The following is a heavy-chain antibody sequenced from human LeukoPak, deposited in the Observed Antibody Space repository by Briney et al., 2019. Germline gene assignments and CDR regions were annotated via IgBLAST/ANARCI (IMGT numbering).Heavy chain of an antibody. J-gene: IGHJ4*02. CDR3: ARDPLPNPHCTNGVCYIDY. CDR2: INPNSCST. CDR1: GYTFTGYY. Sequence: GSSVKVSCKASGYTFTGYYMHWVRQAPGQGLEWMGWINPNSCSTNYAQKFQGRVTMTRDTAISTAYMELSRLRSDDTAVYYCARDPLPNPHCTNGVCYIDYWGQGTLVTVSS. D-gene: IGHD2-8*01. V-gene: IGHV1-2*02.